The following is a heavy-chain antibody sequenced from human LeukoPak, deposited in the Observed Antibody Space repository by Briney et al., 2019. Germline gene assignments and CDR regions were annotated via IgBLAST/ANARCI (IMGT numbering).Heavy chain of an antibody. CDR2: ISGSGGST. J-gene: IGHJ4*02. D-gene: IGHD3-9*01. CDR1: GFTFSSYA. CDR3: AKEGDYDILTGYPPDY. V-gene: IGHV3-23*01. Sequence: GGSLRLSCAASGFTFSSYAMSWVRQAPGKGLEWVSAISGSGGSTYYADSVKGRFTISRDNSKNTLYLQMNSLRAEDTAVYYCAKEGDYDILTGYPPDYWGQGTLVTVSS.